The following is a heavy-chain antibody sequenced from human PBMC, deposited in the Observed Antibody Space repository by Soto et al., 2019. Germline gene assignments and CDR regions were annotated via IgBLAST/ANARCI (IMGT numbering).Heavy chain of an antibody. V-gene: IGHV4-34*01. CDR3: ARHGGYYFDY. CDR2: LYQGLSI. Sequence: QVQLQQWGAGLLKPSETLSLTCAVYSGSFSGHYWSWIRQPPGKGLEWIGELYQGLSIVYNPSLESRVTISGDSSKNQFSLKLMSVTAADTAIYYCARHGGYYFDYWGQGTLVTVSS. CDR1: SGSFSGHY. J-gene: IGHJ4*02.